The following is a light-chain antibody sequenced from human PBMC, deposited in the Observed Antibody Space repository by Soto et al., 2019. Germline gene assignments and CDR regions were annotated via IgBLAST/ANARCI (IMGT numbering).Light chain of an antibody. J-gene: IGKJ4*01. Sequence: EIVLTQSPGTLSLSPGERATLSCRASQSVRISYLAWYQQKPGQAPRLLIYGASSMATGIPDRFSGSGSGTDFTLTISRLEPEEFAVYYCQQYDSSPLTFGGWTKVEIK. CDR3: QQYDSSPLT. V-gene: IGKV3-20*01. CDR2: GAS. CDR1: QSVRISY.